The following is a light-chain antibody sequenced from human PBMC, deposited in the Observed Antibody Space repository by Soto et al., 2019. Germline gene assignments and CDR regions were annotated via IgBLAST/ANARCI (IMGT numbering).Light chain of an antibody. CDR2: DAS. CDR1: QSVSSY. CDR3: QQRSNRAGYT. Sequence: IVLTQSPATLSLSPGERATLSCRASQSVSSYLAWYQQKPGQAPRLLIYDASNRAAGIPARFSGSGSGTDFTLIISSLEPEDFAVYYCQQRSNRAGYTFGQGTKLEIK. J-gene: IGKJ2*01. V-gene: IGKV3-11*01.